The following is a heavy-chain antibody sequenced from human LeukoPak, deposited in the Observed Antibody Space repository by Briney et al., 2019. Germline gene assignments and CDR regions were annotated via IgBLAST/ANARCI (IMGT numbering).Heavy chain of an antibody. CDR2: IWYDGSNK. Sequence: GRSLRLSCAASGFTFSSYGMHWVRQAPGKGLEWVAVIWYDGSNKYYADSVKGRFTISRDNSKNTLYLQMNSLRAEDTAVYYCARDLRVNRNHIVVVTAIYYYYYGMDVWGQGTTVTVSS. D-gene: IGHD2-21*02. CDR1: GFTFSSYG. J-gene: IGHJ6*02. V-gene: IGHV3-33*01. CDR3: ARDLRVNRNHIVVVTAIYYYYYGMDV.